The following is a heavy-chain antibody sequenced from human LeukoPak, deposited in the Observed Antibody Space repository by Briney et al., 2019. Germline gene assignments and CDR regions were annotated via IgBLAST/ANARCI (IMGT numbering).Heavy chain of an antibody. J-gene: IGHJ4*02. CDR3: AARDCSTTSCYGGLFDY. V-gene: IGHV3-53*01. CDR2: LYSGGST. Sequence: PGGSLRLSCAASGLSVSSKYVNWVRQAPGKGLEWVSLLYSGGSTYYADSVKGRFTISRDSSKNTVYLQMNSLRAEDAAVYYCAARDCSTTSCYGGLFDYWGQGTLVTVSS. D-gene: IGHD2-2*01. CDR1: GLSVSSKY.